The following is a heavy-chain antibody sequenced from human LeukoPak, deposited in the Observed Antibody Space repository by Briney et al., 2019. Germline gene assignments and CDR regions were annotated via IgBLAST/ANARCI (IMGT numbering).Heavy chain of an antibody. V-gene: IGHV1-18*01. CDR2: ISTYNGNT. D-gene: IGHD4-17*01. CDR3: ARDSGYGDYVGNP. J-gene: IGHJ5*02. Sequence: GASVKVSCKASGYSFTTYGISWVRQAPGQGLEWMGWISTYNGNTNYAQKLQDRVTMTTDTSTSTAYMELRSLRYDDTAVYYCARDSGYGDYVGNPWGQGTLVTVSP. CDR1: GYSFTTYG.